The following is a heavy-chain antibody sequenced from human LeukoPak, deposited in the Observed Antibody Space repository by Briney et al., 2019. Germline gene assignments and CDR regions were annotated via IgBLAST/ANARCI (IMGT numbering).Heavy chain of an antibody. CDR2: IKSKTDGGTT. CDR3: TSYYYDSSGYYFFDY. V-gene: IGHV3-15*01. CDR1: GFTFSNAW. J-gene: IGHJ4*02. D-gene: IGHD3-22*01. Sequence: GGSLRLSCAASGFTFSNAWMSWIRQAPGKGLEWVGRIKSKTDGGTTDYAAPVKGRFTISRDDSKNTLYLQMNSLKTEDTAVYYCTSYYYDSSGYYFFDYWGQGTLVTVSS.